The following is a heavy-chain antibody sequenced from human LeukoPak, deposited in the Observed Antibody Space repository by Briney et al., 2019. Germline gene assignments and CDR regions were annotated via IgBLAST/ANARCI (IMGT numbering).Heavy chain of an antibody. Sequence: GGSLRLSCAASGFTFSSYGMHWVRQAPGKGLEWVAVIWYDGSNKYYADSVKGRFTISRDNSKNTLYLQMNSLRAEDTAVYYCARALEQQHGHRPIDYWGQGTLATVSS. V-gene: IGHV3-33*01. CDR2: IWYDGSNK. J-gene: IGHJ4*02. CDR3: ARALEQQHGHRPIDY. D-gene: IGHD6-13*01. CDR1: GFTFSSYG.